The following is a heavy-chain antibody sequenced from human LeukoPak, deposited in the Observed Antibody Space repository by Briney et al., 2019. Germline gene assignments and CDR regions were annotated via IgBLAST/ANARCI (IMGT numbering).Heavy chain of an antibody. J-gene: IGHJ4*02. CDR1: GYTFTSYD. D-gene: IGHD6-19*01. CDR3: ASGYSSGWFPFDY. Sequence: GASVKVSCKASGYTFTSYDINWVRQATGQGLEWMGWMNPNSGSTGYAQKFQGRVTMTRNTSISTAYMELSSLRSEDTAVYYCASGYSSGWFPFDYWGQGTLVTVSS. V-gene: IGHV1-8*01. CDR2: MNPNSGST.